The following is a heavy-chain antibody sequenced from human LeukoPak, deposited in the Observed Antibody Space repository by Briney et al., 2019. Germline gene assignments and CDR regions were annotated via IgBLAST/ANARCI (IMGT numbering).Heavy chain of an antibody. J-gene: IGHJ6*03. D-gene: IGHD2-15*01. Sequence: GGSLRLSCAASGFTFSSYGMSWVRQAPGKGLEWVSAISTTGGTTYYADSVKGRFTISRDNSKNTLYLQMNSLRAEDTAIYYCAKNGDRGAYCSGGSCYPYYYYYIDVWGKGTTVTISS. CDR2: ISTTGGTT. CDR3: AKNGDRGAYCSGGSCYPYYYYYIDV. CDR1: GFTFSSYG. V-gene: IGHV3-23*01.